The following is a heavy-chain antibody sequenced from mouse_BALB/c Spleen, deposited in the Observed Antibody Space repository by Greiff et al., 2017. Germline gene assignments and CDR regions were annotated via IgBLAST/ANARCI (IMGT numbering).Heavy chain of an antibody. Sequence: EVQLQQSGTVLARPGASVKMSCKASGYPFTSYWMHWVKQRPGQGLEWIGAIYPGNSDTSYNQKFKGKAKLTAVTSTSTAYMELSSLTNEDSAVYYCTNYYGYWFAYWGQGTLVTVSA. CDR3: TNYYGYWFAY. CDR1: GYPFTSYW. J-gene: IGHJ3*01. D-gene: IGHD1-2*01. V-gene: IGHV1-5*01. CDR2: IYPGNSDT.